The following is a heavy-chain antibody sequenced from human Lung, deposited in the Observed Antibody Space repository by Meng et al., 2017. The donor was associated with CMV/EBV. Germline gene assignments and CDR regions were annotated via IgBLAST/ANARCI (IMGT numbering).Heavy chain of an antibody. J-gene: IGHJ6*02. CDR1: GFTFTSYA. V-gene: IGHV3-23*01. CDR3: AKDGGVIPEGGMDV. CDR2: ISGSGGST. D-gene: IGHD2-2*01. Sequence: SCAASGFTFTSYAMSWVRQAPGKGLEWVSAISGSGGSTYYADSVKGRFTISRDNSKNTLYLQMNSLRAEDTAVYYCAKDGGVIPEGGMDVWGQGTXVTVSS.